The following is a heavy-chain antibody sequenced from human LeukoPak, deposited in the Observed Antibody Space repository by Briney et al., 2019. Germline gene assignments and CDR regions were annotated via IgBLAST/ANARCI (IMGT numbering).Heavy chain of an antibody. CDR1: GSTFSSYW. J-gene: IGHJ4*02. D-gene: IGHD3-9*01. CDR2: IKQDGSEK. CDR3: ARDEIYYDILTGYRHFDY. V-gene: IGHV3-7*01. Sequence: PGGSLRLSCEASGSTFSSYWMSWVRQAPGKGLEWVANIKQDGSEKKYLDSVKGRFTISRDNAKNSMYLQMNSLRAEDTAVYYCARDEIYYDILTGYRHFDYWGQGTLVTVSS.